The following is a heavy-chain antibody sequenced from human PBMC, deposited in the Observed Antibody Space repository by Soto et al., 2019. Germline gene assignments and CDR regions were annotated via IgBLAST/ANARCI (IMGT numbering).Heavy chain of an antibody. CDR2: IYYSGST. V-gene: IGHV4-31*03. Sequence: QVQLQESGPGLVKPSQTLSLTCPVSGGSISSGGYYWSWSRQHPGKGLEWIGYIYYSGSTYYNPSLKSRVTISVDTSKNQFSLKLSSVTAADTAVYYCARGNYDYDSSGYYCRWFDPWGQGTLVTVSS. J-gene: IGHJ5*02. D-gene: IGHD3-22*01. CDR3: ARGNYDYDSSGYYCRWFDP. CDR1: GGSISSGGYY.